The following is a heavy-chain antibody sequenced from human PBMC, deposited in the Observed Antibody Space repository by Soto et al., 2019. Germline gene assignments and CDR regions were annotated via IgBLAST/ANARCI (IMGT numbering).Heavy chain of an antibody. Sequence: ASVKLSCKVSGYTLTELSMHWVRQAPGKGLEWMGGFDPEDGETIYAQKFQGRVTMTEDTSTDTAYMELSSLRSEDTAVYYCATDSTAVIKKVTWFDPRGQRTLVTVSS. CDR2: FDPEDGET. J-gene: IGHJ5*02. CDR1: GYTLTELS. CDR3: ATDSTAVIKKVTWFDP. D-gene: IGHD4-4*01. V-gene: IGHV1-24*01.